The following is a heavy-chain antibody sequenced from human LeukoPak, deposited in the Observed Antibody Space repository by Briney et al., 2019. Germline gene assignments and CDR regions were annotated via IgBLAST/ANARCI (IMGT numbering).Heavy chain of an antibody. J-gene: IGHJ4*02. CDR3: ARVKRYCSSTSCPLDY. V-gene: IGHV4-34*01. CDR1: GGSFSGYY. CDR2: INHSGST. Sequence: SETLSLTCAVYGGSFSGYYWSWICQPPGKGLEWIGEINHSGSTNYNPSLKCRVTISVDTSKNQLSLKLSSVTAADTAVYYCARVKRYCSSTSCPLDYWGQGTLVTVSS. D-gene: IGHD2-2*01.